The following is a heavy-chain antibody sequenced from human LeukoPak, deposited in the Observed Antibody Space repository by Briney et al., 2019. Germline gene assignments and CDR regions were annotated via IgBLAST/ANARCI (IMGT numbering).Heavy chain of an antibody. V-gene: IGHV4-39*02. J-gene: IGHJ4*02. D-gene: IGHD6-19*01. CDR2: VHNVGST. CDR3: ARDAEYNSGWHFYFDH. CDR1: GDSTTNGIYY. Sequence: SETLSLTCTVSGDSTTNGIYYWAWIRQTPGRGLEWIGSVHNVGSTYYNLSLRSRVTMSIDTSENQFSLRLNSVTAEDTAVYYCARDAEYNSGWHFYFDHWGRGILVTVSS.